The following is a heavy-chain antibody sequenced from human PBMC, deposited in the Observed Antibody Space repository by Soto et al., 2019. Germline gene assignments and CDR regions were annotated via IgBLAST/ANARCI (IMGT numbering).Heavy chain of an antibody. V-gene: IGHV3-23*01. CDR1: GFTFSSYA. D-gene: IGHD3-10*01. J-gene: IGHJ4*02. Sequence: GGSLRLSCAASGFTFSSYAMRWVRQAPGKGLEWVSGISDSGGSTYYADSVKGRFTISRDNSKNTLYLQMNSLRAEDTAVYYCSKGTYYYGSAPYYFDYWGQGTLVTVSS. CDR2: ISDSGGST. CDR3: SKGTYYYGSAPYYFDY.